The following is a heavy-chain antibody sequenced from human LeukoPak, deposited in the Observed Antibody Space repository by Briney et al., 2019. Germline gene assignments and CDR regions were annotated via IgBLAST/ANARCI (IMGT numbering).Heavy chain of an antibody. Sequence: GGSLRLSCAASGFTFSSYWMSWVRQAPGKGLEGVANIKQDGSEKYYVDSVKGRFTISRDNAKNSLYLQMNSLRAEDTAVYYCARGLFITMVRGDIITEDYYYYYGMDVWGQGTTVTVSS. D-gene: IGHD3-10*01. CDR1: GFTFSSYW. V-gene: IGHV3-7*01. CDR2: IKQDGSEK. J-gene: IGHJ6*02. CDR3: ARGLFITMVRGDIITEDYYYYYGMDV.